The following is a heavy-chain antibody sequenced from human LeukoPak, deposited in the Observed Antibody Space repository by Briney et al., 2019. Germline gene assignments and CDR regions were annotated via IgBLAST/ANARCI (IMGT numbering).Heavy chain of an antibody. D-gene: IGHD6-13*01. J-gene: IGHJ4*02. V-gene: IGHV1-18*01. CDR1: GYTFTSYG. CDR3: AREYLWEAAGALFDY. Sequence: ASVKVSCKASGYTFTSYGISWVRQAPGQGLEWMGWISAYNGNTNYAQKLQGRVTMTTDTSTSTAYMELRSLRSDDTAVYYCAREYLWEAAGALFDYWGQGTLVTVSS. CDR2: ISAYNGNT.